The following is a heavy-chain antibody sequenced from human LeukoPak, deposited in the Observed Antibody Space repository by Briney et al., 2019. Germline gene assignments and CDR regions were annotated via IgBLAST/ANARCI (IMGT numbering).Heavy chain of an antibody. J-gene: IGHJ4*02. CDR3: AKDRIPFRY. CDR1: GFTFSSYA. D-gene: IGHD2-21*01. Sequence: GGSLRLSCAASGFTFSSYAMTWVRQPPGKGLEWVSAIGSGGDTKYADSVKGQFTISRDNSKKTLYLQMNSLRAEDTAVYYCAKDRIPFRYWGQGTLVTVSS. V-gene: IGHV3-23*01. CDR2: IGSGGDT.